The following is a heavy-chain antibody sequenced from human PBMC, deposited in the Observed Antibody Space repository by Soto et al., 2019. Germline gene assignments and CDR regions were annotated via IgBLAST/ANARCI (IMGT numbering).Heavy chain of an antibody. CDR3: AGDMQACFTHYFDP. CDR1: GGSVTSHH. J-gene: IGHJ5*02. Sequence: QVHLLESGPGLVTPSENLSLTCFVSGGSVTSHHWSWLRQVPGQGLECIAYTSYTGNTNYNPSLQSRVTISLDTSKNQLALELTAMTAADRAVNFGAGDMQACFTHYFDPGVQGTMVTFSP. V-gene: IGHV4-59*02. D-gene: IGHD1-26*01. CDR2: TSYTGNT.